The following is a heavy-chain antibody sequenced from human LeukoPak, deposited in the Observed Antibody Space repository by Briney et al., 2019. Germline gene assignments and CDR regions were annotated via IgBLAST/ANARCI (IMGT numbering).Heavy chain of an antibody. CDR2: INAGNGST. V-gene: IGHV1-3*01. J-gene: IGHJ3*02. CDR1: GYTFTSYA. D-gene: IGHD1-26*01. Sequence: ASVKVSCKASGYTFTSYAMHWVRQAPGQRLEWMGWINAGNGSTKYSQKFQGRVTITRDTSASTAYMELSSLRSEDTAVYYCARPYSGSYYFAGGAFDIWGQGTMVTVSS. CDR3: ARPYSGSYYFAGGAFDI.